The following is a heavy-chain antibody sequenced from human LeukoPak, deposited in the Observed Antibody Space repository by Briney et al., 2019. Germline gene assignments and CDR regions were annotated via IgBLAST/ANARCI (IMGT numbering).Heavy chain of an antibody. CDR1: GFTFDDYA. D-gene: IGHD3-22*01. Sequence: GGSLRLSCAASGFTFDDYAMHWVRQAPGKGLEWVSLISWDGGSTYYADSVKGRFTISRDNSKNSLYLQMNSLRAEDTAFYYCAKDYDSSGYVIDYWGQGTLVTVSS. CDR3: AKDYDSSGYVIDY. CDR2: ISWDGGST. J-gene: IGHJ4*02. V-gene: IGHV3-43D*03.